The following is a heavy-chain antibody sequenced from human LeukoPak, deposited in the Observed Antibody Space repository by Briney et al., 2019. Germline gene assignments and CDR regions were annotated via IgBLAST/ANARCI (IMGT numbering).Heavy chain of an antibody. CDR2: IYYGGSP. D-gene: IGHD3-22*01. CDR3: VYFDGY. CDR1: GGSISTTTNS. J-gene: IGHJ4*02. V-gene: IGHV4-39*01. Sequence: SETLSLTCNVSGGSISTTTNSWGWAWIRQRPTKGLEWIGSIYYGGSPYYTSSLKSRVTISVDTSKNQFSLKLASLTAADTAVYYCVYFDGYWRQGTLVTVPS.